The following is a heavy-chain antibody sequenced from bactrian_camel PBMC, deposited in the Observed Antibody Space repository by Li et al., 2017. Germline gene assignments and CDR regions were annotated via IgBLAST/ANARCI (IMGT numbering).Heavy chain of an antibody. V-gene: IGHV3S9*01. J-gene: IGHJ4*01. D-gene: IGHD6*01. CDR2: IDRDGTT. CDR3: AALNSTYGGRFGWCKDF. Sequence: VESGGDSVQAGGSLRLTCAAAGYITSSFCLGWFRQVPGNGREGVAAIDRDGTTKYAESVKGRFTLSHDRSKNTMYLQMDNLKTEDTGVYYCAALNSTYGGRFGWCKDFRGQGTQVTVS. CDR1: GYITSSFC.